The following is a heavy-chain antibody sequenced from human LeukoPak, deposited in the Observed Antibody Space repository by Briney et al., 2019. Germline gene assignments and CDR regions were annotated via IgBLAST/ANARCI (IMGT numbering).Heavy chain of an antibody. Sequence: SEALSLTCTVSGGSISSHYWSWIRQPPGKGLEWIGYIYYSGSTNYNPSLKSRVTISVDTSKNQFSLKLSSVTAADTAVYYCARRSSGWTVFDPWGQGTLVTVSS. CDR1: GGSISSHY. CDR2: IYYSGST. CDR3: ARRSSGWTVFDP. D-gene: IGHD6-19*01. V-gene: IGHV4-59*11. J-gene: IGHJ5*02.